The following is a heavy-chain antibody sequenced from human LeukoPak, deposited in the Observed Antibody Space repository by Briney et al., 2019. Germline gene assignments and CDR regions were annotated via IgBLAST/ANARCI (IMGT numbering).Heavy chain of an antibody. CDR3: ARASNDCSSTSCPFDY. J-gene: IGHJ4*02. CDR1: GGSFIGYY. D-gene: IGHD2-2*01. Sequence: SETLSLTCAVSGGSFIGYYWSWIRQPPGKGLEWIGEINHSGSTNYNPSLKSRVTISVDTSKNQFSLELSSVTAADTAVYYCARASNDCSSTSCPFDYWGQGTLVTVSS. V-gene: IGHV4-34*01. CDR2: INHSGST.